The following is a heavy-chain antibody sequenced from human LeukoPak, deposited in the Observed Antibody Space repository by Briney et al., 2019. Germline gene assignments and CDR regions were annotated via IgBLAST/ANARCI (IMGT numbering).Heavy chain of an antibody. CDR3: ATEASPYYDFWSGYYMDV. V-gene: IGHV1-24*01. CDR1: GYTLTELS. D-gene: IGHD3-3*01. CDR2: FDPEDGET. Sequence: ASVKVSCKVSGYTLTELSMHWVRQAPGKGLEWMGGFDPEDGETIYAQKFQGRVTMTEDTSTDTAYMELSSLRSEDTAVYYCATEASPYYDFWSGYYMDVWGKGTTVTVSS. J-gene: IGHJ6*03.